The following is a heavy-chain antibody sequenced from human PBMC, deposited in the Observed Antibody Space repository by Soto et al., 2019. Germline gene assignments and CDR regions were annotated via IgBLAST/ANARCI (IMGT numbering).Heavy chain of an antibody. Sequence: GGSLRLSCAVSGFTFRSSPMSWVRRAPGKGLEWVSGINGGDDSEHYVDSVRGRFTIIRDNSKNLLLLQMNSLRVEDTAIYYSTKDSHWGIIPPTHDHWGQETQVTVSS. D-gene: IGHD3-16*01. J-gene: IGHJ4*02. V-gene: IGHV3-23*01. CDR3: TKDSHWGIIPPTHDH. CDR1: GFTFRSSP. CDR2: INGGDDSE.